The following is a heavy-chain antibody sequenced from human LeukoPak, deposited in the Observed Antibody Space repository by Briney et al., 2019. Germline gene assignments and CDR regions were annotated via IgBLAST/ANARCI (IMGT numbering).Heavy chain of an antibody. Sequence: ASVKVSCKASGYTFTSYAMHWVRQAPGQRLEWMGWINAGNGNTKYSQKFQGRVTMTTDTSTSTAYMELRSLRSDDTAVYYCARAQDDDYYDSSGYSTLYYFDYWGQGTLVTVSS. CDR2: INAGNGNT. J-gene: IGHJ4*02. V-gene: IGHV1-3*01. CDR1: GYTFTSYA. CDR3: ARAQDDDYYDSSGYSTLYYFDY. D-gene: IGHD3-22*01.